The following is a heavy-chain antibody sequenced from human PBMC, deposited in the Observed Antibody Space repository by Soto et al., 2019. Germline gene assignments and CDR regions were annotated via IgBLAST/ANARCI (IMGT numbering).Heavy chain of an antibody. D-gene: IGHD2-2*01. V-gene: IGHV1-3*01. CDR2: INAGNGNT. J-gene: IGHJ4*02. CDR1: GYTFTSYA. Sequence: GASVKVSCKASGYTFTSYAMHWVRQAPGQRLEWMGWINAGNGNTKYSQKFQGRVTITRDTSASTAYMELSSLRSEDTAVYYCARDQSDIVVVPAAMVYWGQGTLVTVSS. CDR3: ARDQSDIVVVPAAMVY.